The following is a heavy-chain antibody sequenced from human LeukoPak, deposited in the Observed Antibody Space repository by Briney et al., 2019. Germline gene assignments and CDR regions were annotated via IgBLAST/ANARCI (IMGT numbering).Heavy chain of an antibody. CDR1: GGSFSGYY. J-gene: IGHJ5*02. V-gene: IGHV4-34*01. CDR2: INHSGST. CDR3: ARRGGSQGNWFDP. D-gene: IGHD1-26*01. Sequence: SETLSPTCAVYGGSFSGYYWSWIRQPPGKGLEWIGEINHSGSTNYNPSLKSRVTISVGTSKNQFSLKLSSVTAADTAVYYCARRGGSQGNWFDPWGQGTLVTVSS.